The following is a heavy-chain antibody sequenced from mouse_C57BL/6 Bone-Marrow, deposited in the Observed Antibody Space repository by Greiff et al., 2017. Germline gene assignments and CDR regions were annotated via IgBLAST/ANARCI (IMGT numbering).Heavy chain of an antibody. Sequence: EVQLVESGGGLVKPGGSLKLSCAASGFTFSSYTMSWVRQTPEKRLEWVATISGGGGNTYYPDSVKGRFTISRDNAKNTLYLQMSSLRSEDAALYYGARDKQRVLFGYWGQGTTLTVSS. CDR1: GFTFSSYT. V-gene: IGHV5-9*01. CDR2: ISGGGGNT. D-gene: IGHD6-1*01. J-gene: IGHJ2*01. CDR3: ARDKQRVLFGY.